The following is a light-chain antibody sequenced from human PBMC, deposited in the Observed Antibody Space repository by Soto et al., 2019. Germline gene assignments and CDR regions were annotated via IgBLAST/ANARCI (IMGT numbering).Light chain of an antibody. J-gene: IGKJ3*01. CDR3: QQTYSTPLFI. V-gene: IGKV1-39*01. CDR1: QSISTY. Sequence: DIQVTQSPSSLSASVGDRVTITCRASQSISTYLNWYQQKPGKAPKLLIYTASTLQSGVPSRFSGSGSGTDFTLTISSLQPEDFSTYFCQQTYSTPLFIFGPGTKVDIK. CDR2: TAS.